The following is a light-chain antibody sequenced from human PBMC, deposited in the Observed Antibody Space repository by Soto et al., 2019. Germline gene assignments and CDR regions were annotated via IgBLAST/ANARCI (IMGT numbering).Light chain of an antibody. CDR1: QSLNNC. Sequence: DIQMTQSPSTLSASIGDTVTITCRATQSLNNCLAWYQHKPETAPRLLIYDVSTLERGVPSRFSGSGSGTEFTLTINNLQPADVATYYGQQYTPNSPWALGQGTKVEFK. CDR2: DVS. CDR3: QQYTPNSPWA. J-gene: IGKJ1*01. V-gene: IGKV1-5*01.